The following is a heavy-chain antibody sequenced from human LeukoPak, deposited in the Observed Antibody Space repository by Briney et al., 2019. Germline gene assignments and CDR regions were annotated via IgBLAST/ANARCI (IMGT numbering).Heavy chain of an antibody. J-gene: IGHJ4*02. CDR2: IIPILGIA. CDR3: ARGRYYYGSGDSFDY. CDR1: GGTFSSYA. D-gene: IGHD3-10*01. Sequence: SVKVSCKASGGTFSSYAISWVRQAPGQGLEWMGRIIPILGIANYAQKFQGRVTITADKPTSTAYMELSSLRSEDTAVYYCARGRYYYGSGDSFDYWGQGTLVTVSS. V-gene: IGHV1-69*04.